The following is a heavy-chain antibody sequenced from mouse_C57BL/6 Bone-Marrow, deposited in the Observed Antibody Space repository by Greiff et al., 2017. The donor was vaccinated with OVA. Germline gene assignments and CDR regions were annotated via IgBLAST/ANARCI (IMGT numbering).Heavy chain of an antibody. V-gene: IGHV1-26*01. CDR2: INPNNGGT. CDR3: ASGPYYFDY. Sequence: EVQLQQSGPELVKPGASVKISCKASGYTFTDYYMNWVKQSHGKSLEWIGDINPNNGGTSYNQKFKGKATLTVDKSSSTAYMELRSLTSEDSAVYDCASGPYYFDYWCQGTTLTVSS. CDR1: GYTFTDYY. J-gene: IGHJ2*01.